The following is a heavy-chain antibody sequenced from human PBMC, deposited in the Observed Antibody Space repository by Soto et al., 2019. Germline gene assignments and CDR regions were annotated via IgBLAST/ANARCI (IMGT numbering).Heavy chain of an antibody. D-gene: IGHD2-21*01. J-gene: IGHJ6*02. Sequence: QVQLQESGPGLVKPSQTLSLTCTVSGGSISSGGYYWSWIRQHPGKGLEWIGYIYYSGSTYYNPSLKGRVTISVDTSKNQFPLKLSSVTAADTAVYYCAASCVGCGGFNYYGMDVWGQGTTVTVSS. CDR1: GGSISSGGYY. CDR3: AASCVGCGGFNYYGMDV. CDR2: IYYSGST. V-gene: IGHV4-31*03.